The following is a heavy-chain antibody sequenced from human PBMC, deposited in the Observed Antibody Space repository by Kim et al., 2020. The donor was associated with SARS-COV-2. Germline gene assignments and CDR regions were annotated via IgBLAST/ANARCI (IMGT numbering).Heavy chain of an antibody. D-gene: IGHD4-17*01. CDR3: ARVGDYGDSRDFDY. V-gene: IGHV7-4-1*02. Sequence: AQGFTGRFVFSLDTSVSTAYLQISSLKAEDTAVYYCARVGDYGDSRDFDYWGQGTLVTVSS. J-gene: IGHJ4*02.